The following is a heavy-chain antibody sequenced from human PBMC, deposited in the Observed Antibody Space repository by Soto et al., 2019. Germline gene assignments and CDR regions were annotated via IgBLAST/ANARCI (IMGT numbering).Heavy chain of an antibody. Sequence: QVHLVQSGAEVKKPGASVKVSCQASGYPFTTYGITWVRQAPGQGLEWMGWISAHNGNTNYAQKRQGRVTVTRDTSTSTAYMELRSLRSDDTAVYYCARGRYGDYWGQGALVTVSS. CDR1: GYPFTTYG. D-gene: IGHD1-1*01. J-gene: IGHJ4*02. V-gene: IGHV1-18*01. CDR2: ISAHNGNT. CDR3: ARGRYGDY.